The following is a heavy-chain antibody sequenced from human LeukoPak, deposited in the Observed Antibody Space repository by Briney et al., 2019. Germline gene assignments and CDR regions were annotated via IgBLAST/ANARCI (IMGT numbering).Heavy chain of an antibody. D-gene: IGHD3-10*01. V-gene: IGHV3-23*01. J-gene: IGHJ4*02. Sequence: PGGSLRLSCAASGFTFSSYAMSWVRQAPGKGLEWVSAISGSGGSTYYADPVKGRFTISRDNSKNTLYLQMNSLRAEDTAVYYCAKGFHYYGSGSHDYWGQGTLVTVSS. CDR1: GFTFSSYA. CDR3: AKGFHYYGSGSHDY. CDR2: ISGSGGST.